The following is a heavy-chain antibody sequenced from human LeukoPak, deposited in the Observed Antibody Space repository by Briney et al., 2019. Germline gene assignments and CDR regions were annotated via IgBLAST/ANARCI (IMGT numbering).Heavy chain of an antibody. V-gene: IGHV1-2*02. Sequence: ASVKVSCKASGYTLTGYCMHWVRQAPGQGLEWMGWINPNSGGTNYAQKFQGRVTMTRDTSISTAYMELSRLRSDDTAVYYCARDHGEWLVRGCSDYWGQGTLVTVSS. J-gene: IGHJ4*02. CDR3: ARDHGEWLVRGCSDY. D-gene: IGHD6-19*01. CDR2: INPNSGGT. CDR1: GYTLTGYC.